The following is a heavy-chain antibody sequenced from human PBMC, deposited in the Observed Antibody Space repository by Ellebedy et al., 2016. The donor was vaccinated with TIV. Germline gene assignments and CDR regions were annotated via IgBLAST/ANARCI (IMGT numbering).Heavy chain of an antibody. J-gene: IGHJ4*02. V-gene: IGHV3-33*01. Sequence: PGGSLRLSCAASGFTFSSYGMHWVRQAPGKGLEWVAVIWYDGSNKYYADSVKGRFTISRDNSKNTLYLQMNSLRAEDTAVYYCARGTPWVAAAGNNLDYWGQGTLVTVSS. CDR2: IWYDGSNK. D-gene: IGHD6-13*01. CDR3: ARGTPWVAAAGNNLDY. CDR1: GFTFSSYG.